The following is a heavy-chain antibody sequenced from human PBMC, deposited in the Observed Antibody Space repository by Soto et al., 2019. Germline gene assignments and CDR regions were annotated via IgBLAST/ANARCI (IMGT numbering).Heavy chain of an antibody. Sequence: ASVKVSCKASGYIFTDFGIHLVRHAPGQRLEWLGWIISVNDKTLYSPKFQGRLAITRDTPANTAYMDLCSLRSEDSAVYYCARGRLSCTGNNCYTDFDFWGQGSLVTVSS. V-gene: IGHV1-3*01. D-gene: IGHD2-2*02. CDR2: IISVNDKT. CDR3: ARGRLSCTGNNCYTDFDF. J-gene: IGHJ4*02. CDR1: GYIFTDFG.